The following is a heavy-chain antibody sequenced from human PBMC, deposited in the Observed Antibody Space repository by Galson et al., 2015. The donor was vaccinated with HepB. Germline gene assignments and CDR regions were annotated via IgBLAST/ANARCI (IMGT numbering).Heavy chain of an antibody. CDR1: GSTFTSYY. J-gene: IGHJ5*02. Sequence: SVKVSCRASGSTFTSYYMHWVRQAPGQGLEWMGIINPSGGSTSYAQKFQGRVTITADESTSTAYMELSSLRSEDTAVYYCARGDSSSWYKSRYNWFDPWGQGTLVTVSS. D-gene: IGHD6-13*01. CDR2: INPSGGST. CDR3: ARGDSSSWYKSRYNWFDP. V-gene: IGHV1-46*01.